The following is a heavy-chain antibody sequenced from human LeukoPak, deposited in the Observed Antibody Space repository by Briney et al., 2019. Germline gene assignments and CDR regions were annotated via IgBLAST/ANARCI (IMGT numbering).Heavy chain of an antibody. V-gene: IGHV3-48*03. CDR2: ISSSGSTI. Sequence: PGGSLRLSCAASGFTFSSYEMNWVRQAPGKGLEWVSYISSSGSTIYYADSVKGRFTISRDNAKNSLYLQMNSLRAEDMALYYCAKGWFGELGGLTFDYWGQGTLVTVSS. CDR3: AKGWFGELGGLTFDY. CDR1: GFTFSSYE. D-gene: IGHD3-10*01. J-gene: IGHJ4*02.